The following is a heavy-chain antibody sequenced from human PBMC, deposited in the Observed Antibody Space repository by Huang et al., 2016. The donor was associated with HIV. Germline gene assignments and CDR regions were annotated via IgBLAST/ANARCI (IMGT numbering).Heavy chain of an antibody. CDR1: EYTLTELS. D-gene: IGHD3-9*01. CDR2: LGPEIGES. CDR3: ATGFDVFFDF. V-gene: IGHV1-24*01. J-gene: IGHJ4*02. Sequence: QVQLVQSRAEVKKPGASVKVSCKVSEYTLTELSIHWVRQPPGKGLEWMGGLGPEIGESIYEQKFQGRVTMTEDTPTETAFMELSGLRPEDTAVYYCATGFDVFFDFWGQGTLVTVSS.